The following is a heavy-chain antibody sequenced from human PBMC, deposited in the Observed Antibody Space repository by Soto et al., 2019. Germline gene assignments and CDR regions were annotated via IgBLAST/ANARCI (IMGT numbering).Heavy chain of an antibody. V-gene: IGHV3-66*01. CDR1: GFTVSSNY. CDR2: IYSGGST. Sequence: EVQLVESGGGLVQPGGSLRLSCAASGFTVSSNYMSWVRQAPGKGLEWVSVIYSGGSTYYADSVKGRFTISRDNSKNTLYLQLNSLRAEDTAVYYCARDQVGAATEYFQHWCQGTLVTVSS. CDR3: ARDQVGAATEYFQH. J-gene: IGHJ1*01. D-gene: IGHD1-26*01.